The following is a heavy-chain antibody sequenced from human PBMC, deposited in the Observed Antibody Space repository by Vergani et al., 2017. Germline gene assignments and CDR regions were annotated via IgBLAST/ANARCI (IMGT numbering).Heavy chain of an antibody. Sequence: QVQLQQWGAGLLKPSETLSLTCAVYGGSFSGYYWSWIRQPPGKGLEWIGYIYYSGSTYYNPSLKSRVTISVDTSKNQFSLKLSSVTAADTAVYYCARLFLGAAAAFDYWGQGTLVTVSS. CDR3: ARLFLGAAAAFDY. CDR2: IYYSGST. CDR1: GGSFSGYY. D-gene: IGHD2-15*01. J-gene: IGHJ4*02. V-gene: IGHV4-34*01.